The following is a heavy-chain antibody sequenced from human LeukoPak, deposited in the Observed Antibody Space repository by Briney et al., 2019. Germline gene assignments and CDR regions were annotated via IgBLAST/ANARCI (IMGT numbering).Heavy chain of an antibody. CDR2: ISYDGSNK. J-gene: IGHJ4*02. CDR3: ARATYGDYGYYFDY. Sequence: GRSLRLSCAASGLTFSSYGMHWVRQAPGKGLEWVAVISYDGSNKYYADSVKGRFTISRDNSKNTLYLQMNSLRAEDTAVYYCARATYGDYGYYFDYWGQGTLVTVSS. CDR1: GLTFSSYG. D-gene: IGHD4-17*01. V-gene: IGHV3-30*03.